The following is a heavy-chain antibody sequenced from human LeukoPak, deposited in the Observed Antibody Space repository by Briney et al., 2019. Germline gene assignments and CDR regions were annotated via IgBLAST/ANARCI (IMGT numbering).Heavy chain of an antibody. CDR1: GFTFSSYE. V-gene: IGHV3-48*03. Sequence: GGSLRLSCAASGFTFSSYEMNWVRQAPGKGLEWVSYISSSGSTIYYADSVKGRFTISRDNSKNTLYLQMNSLRAEDTAVYYCAKSWPGQLWLIYFDYWGQGTLVTVSS. CDR2: ISSSGSTI. CDR3: AKSWPGQLWLIYFDY. D-gene: IGHD5-18*01. J-gene: IGHJ4*02.